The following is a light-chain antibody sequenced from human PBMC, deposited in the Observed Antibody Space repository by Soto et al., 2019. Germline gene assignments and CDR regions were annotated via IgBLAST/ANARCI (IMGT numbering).Light chain of an antibody. CDR1: QSLLHVNGYTY. CDR2: LVS. V-gene: IGKV2-28*01. CDR3: MQAVQIPGT. Sequence: VVTQSPLSLRVTLGQAASISCRSSQSLLHVNGYTYLDWYLQTKGQSPQLLMYLVSIRDPGVPDRFSGSGSGTDFTLKISRVEAEDVGVYYCMQAVQIPGTFGQGTKVDIK. J-gene: IGKJ1*01.